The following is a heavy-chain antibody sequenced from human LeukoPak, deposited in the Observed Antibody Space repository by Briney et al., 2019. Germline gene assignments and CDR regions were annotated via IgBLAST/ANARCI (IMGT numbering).Heavy chain of an antibody. V-gene: IGHV4-4*02. J-gene: IGHJ4*02. CDR3: SRENGAFSPFGY. CDR2: VSLSGLT. D-gene: IGHD2-8*01. Sequence: PSGTLSLTCGVSGGSITSTNWWSWVRQPPGQGLEWIGEVSLSGLTNYNPSLSSRIIMALDTSKNHLSLHLTSVTAADTAVYYCSRENGAFSPFGYWGQGYLVTV. CDR1: GGSITSTNW.